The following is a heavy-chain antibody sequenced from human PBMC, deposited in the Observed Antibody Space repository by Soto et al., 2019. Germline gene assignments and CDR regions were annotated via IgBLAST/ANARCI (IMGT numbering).Heavy chain of an antibody. CDR2: ISGSGGST. CDR3: TTDPRTPHYYDSSGYYSALDY. CDR1: GFTFSSYA. Sequence: PGGSLRLSCAASGFTFSSYAMSWVRQAPGKGLEWVSAISGSGGSTYYADSVKGRFTISRDNSKNTLYLQMNSLKTEDTAVYYCTTDPRTPHYYDSSGYYSALDYWGQGTLVTVSS. J-gene: IGHJ4*02. D-gene: IGHD3-22*01. V-gene: IGHV3-23*01.